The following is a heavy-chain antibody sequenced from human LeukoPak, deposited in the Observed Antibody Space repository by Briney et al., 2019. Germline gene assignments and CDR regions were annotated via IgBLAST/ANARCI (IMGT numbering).Heavy chain of an antibody. D-gene: IGHD3-10*01. J-gene: IGHJ4*02. CDR1: GYTFTGYY. Sequence: ASVKVSCKASGYTFTGYYMHWVRQAPGQGLEWMGWINPNSGGTNYAQKFQGRVTMTRDTSISTAYMELSRLRSDDTAVYYCARNVLLWFGELLFDFDYWGQGTLVTVSS. CDR3: ARNVLLWFGELLFDFDY. CDR2: INPNSGGT. V-gene: IGHV1-2*02.